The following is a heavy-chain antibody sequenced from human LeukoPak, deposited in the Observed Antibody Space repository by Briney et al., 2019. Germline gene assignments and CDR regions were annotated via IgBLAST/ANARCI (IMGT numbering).Heavy chain of an antibody. CDR2: INHSGST. V-gene: IGHV4-34*01. CDR3: ARHQGTSGSYYYYMDV. Sequence: SETLSLTCAVYGGSFSGYYWSWIRQPPGKGLEWIGEINHSGSTYYNPSLKSRVTISVDTSKNQFSLKLSSVTAADTAVYYCARHQGTSGSYYYYMDVWGKGTTVTVSS. J-gene: IGHJ6*03. D-gene: IGHD2-8*01. CDR1: GGSFSGYY.